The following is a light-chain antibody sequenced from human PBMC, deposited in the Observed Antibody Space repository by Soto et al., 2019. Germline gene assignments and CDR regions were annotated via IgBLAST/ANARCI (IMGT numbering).Light chain of an antibody. CDR2: EDN. CDR3: QSYDSSNPVV. CDR1: SGSIAINY. Sequence: NFMMTQPHSVSESPGMTVIISCTRSSGSIAINYVQWYQQRPGSAPTTVIYEDNQRPSGVPDRFSGSIDISSNSASLTISGLKTEDEADYYCQSYDSSNPVVFGGGTKVTVL. J-gene: IGLJ2*01. V-gene: IGLV6-57*03.